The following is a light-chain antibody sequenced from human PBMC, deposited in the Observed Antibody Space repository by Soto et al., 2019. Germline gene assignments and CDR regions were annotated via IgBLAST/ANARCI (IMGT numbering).Light chain of an antibody. V-gene: IGKV3-20*01. Sequence: EIELTQSPGTLSLSPGERATLSCRASQSVSSSYLAWYQQKPGQAPRLLIYDASSRATGIPDRFSGSGSGTEFTLTISRLQPEDFAVYYCQQYASSPLTFGGGTKVELK. CDR3: QQYASSPLT. J-gene: IGKJ4*01. CDR2: DAS. CDR1: QSVSSSY.